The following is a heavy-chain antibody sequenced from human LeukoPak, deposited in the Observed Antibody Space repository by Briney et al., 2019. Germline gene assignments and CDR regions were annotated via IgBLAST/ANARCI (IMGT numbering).Heavy chain of an antibody. CDR2: ISGSGGSA. Sequence: PGGSLRLSCAASGFTFSSYAMSWVRRAPGKGLEWVSAISGSGGSAYYADSVKGRFTISRDNPKNTLYLQMNSLRAEDTAVYYCARDYGGNSDFDYWGQGTLVTVSS. D-gene: IGHD4-23*01. J-gene: IGHJ4*02. V-gene: IGHV3-23*01. CDR1: GFTFSSYA. CDR3: ARDYGGNSDFDY.